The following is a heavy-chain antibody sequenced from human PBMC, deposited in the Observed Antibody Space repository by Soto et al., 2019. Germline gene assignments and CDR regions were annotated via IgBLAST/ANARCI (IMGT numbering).Heavy chain of an antibody. J-gene: IGHJ4*02. CDR3: AIFDGVVCAYDY. Sequence: QVQLVESGGGVVQPGRSLRLYCVSSGFTFSSYGMHWVRQAPGKGLEWVALIWYDGSSKSYADSVKGRFTISRDDSKNTLYLQMSSLGAEDTAVYYCAIFDGVVCAYDYRGQGTLVTVSS. D-gene: IGHD2-15*01. CDR2: IWYDGSSK. V-gene: IGHV3-33*01. CDR1: GFTFSSYG.